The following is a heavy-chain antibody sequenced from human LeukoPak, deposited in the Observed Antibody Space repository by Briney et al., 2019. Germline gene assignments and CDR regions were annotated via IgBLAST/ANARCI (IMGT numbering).Heavy chain of an antibody. D-gene: IGHD2-15*01. CDR1: GFTFRDYW. V-gene: IGHV3-74*01. J-gene: IGHJ6*02. CDR2: LINDGSSA. CDR3: VRDSRYCPDV. Sequence: GGSLRLSCAVSGFTFRDYWMHWVRQAPGKGLVWVSRLINDGSSASYADSVKGRFTISRDNTKNTLYLEMNSLRAEDTAVYYCVRDSRYCPDVWGQGTTVTVSS.